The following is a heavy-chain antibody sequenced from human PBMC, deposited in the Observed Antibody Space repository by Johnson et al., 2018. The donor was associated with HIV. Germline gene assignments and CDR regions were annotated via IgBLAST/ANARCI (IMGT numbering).Heavy chain of an antibody. Sequence: VQLVESWGGVVRPGGSLRVSCAASGFTFDDYGMSWVRQAPGKGLEWVSGINWNGGSTGYADSVKGRFTISREKAKNSRYLQMNSLSAEDTALYYCARTEYFGWDRSHAFDIWGQGTMVTVSS. CDR3: ARTEYFGWDRSHAFDI. V-gene: IGHV3-20*04. D-gene: IGHD3-9*01. CDR2: INWNGGST. J-gene: IGHJ3*02. CDR1: GFTFDDYG.